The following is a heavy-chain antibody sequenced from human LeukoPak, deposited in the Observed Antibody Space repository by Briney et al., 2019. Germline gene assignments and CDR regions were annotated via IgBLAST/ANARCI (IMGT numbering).Heavy chain of an antibody. Sequence: GGSLRLSCAASGFTVSSNYMSWVRQAPGKGLEWVSVINSGGSTYYADSVKGRFTIPRDNSKNTLYLQMNRLRAEDTAVYYCARMAPGYCSSTSCGFDPWGQGTLVTVSS. D-gene: IGHD2-2*01. CDR1: GFTVSSNY. CDR2: INSGGST. V-gene: IGHV3-53*01. CDR3: ARMAPGYCSSTSCGFDP. J-gene: IGHJ5*02.